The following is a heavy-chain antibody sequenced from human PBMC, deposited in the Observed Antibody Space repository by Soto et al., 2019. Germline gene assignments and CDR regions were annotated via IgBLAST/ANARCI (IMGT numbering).Heavy chain of an antibody. J-gene: IGHJ4*02. CDR3: ARFSYFTFGGFIVSYFDY. Sequence: QVQLQESGPGLVKPSETLSLTCTVSGGSVSSGSYYWSWIRQPPGKGLEWIGYIYYSGSTNYNPYLKSRVTISVDTSKNQFSLKLSSVTAADTAVYYCARFSYFTFGGFIVSYFDYWGQGTLVTVSS. CDR2: IYYSGST. D-gene: IGHD3-16*02. V-gene: IGHV4-61*01. CDR1: GGSVSSGSYY.